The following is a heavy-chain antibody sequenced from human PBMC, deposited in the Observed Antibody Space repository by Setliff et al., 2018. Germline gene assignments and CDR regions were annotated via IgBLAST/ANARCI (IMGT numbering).Heavy chain of an antibody. CDR1: GYTFISYD. D-gene: IGHD2-15*01. CDR2: MNPNSGYT. Sequence: ASVKVSCKASGYTFISYDINWVRQATGQGLEWMGWMNPNSGYTDYAQKFQGRVTITTDESTSTAYMELSSLRSDDTAVYYCTRGAKYCSGATCFSSWFDPWGQGTLVTVSS. J-gene: IGHJ5*02. CDR3: TRGAKYCSGATCFSSWFDP. V-gene: IGHV1-8*01.